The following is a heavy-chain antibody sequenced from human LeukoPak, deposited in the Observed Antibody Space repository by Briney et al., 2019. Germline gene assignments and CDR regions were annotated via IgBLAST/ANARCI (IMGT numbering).Heavy chain of an antibody. D-gene: IGHD5-18*01. J-gene: IGHJ5*02. CDR3: ARDEDTAMETRGINWFDP. V-gene: IGHV4-4*07. Sequence: PSETLSLTCTVSGGSTSSYYWSWIRQPAGKGLEWIGRIYTSGSTNYNPSLKSRVTMSVDTSKNQFSLKLSSVTAADTAVYYCARDEDTAMETRGINWFDPWGQGTLVTVSS. CDR1: GGSTSSYY. CDR2: IYTSGST.